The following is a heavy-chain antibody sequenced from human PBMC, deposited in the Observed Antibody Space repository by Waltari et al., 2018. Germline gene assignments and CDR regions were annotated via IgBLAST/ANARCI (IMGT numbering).Heavy chain of an antibody. CDR1: GFGFGDYW. J-gene: IGHJ4*02. CDR2: ITTNVRTT. Sequence: EMQLVESGGGLVQPGGSLRLSCEASGFGFGDYWMTGVRQAPGGGVVGQAAGGRLRWGPRITTNVRTTNYADSVTGRFTISRDNPKNMLYLQMDSLGAQDTAVYYCVKEGVAPGGSDFFDHWGQGTLVTVSP. V-gene: IGHV3-74*01. D-gene: IGHD3-3*01. CDR3: VKEGVAPGGSDFFDH.